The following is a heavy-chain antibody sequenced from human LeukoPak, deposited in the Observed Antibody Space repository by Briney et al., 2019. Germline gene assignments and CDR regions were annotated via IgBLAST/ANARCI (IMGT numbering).Heavy chain of an antibody. CDR1: GGSISSYY. J-gene: IGHJ5*02. V-gene: IGHV4-4*07. D-gene: IGHD3-3*01. Sequence: SETLSLTCTVSGGSISSYYWSWIRQPAGKGLEWIGRIYTSGSTNYNPSLKSRVTMSVDTSKNQFSLKLSSVTAADTAVYYCARDRNSIFGVVSIYWFDPWGQGTLVTVSS. CDR2: IYTSGST. CDR3: ARDRNSIFGVVSIYWFDP.